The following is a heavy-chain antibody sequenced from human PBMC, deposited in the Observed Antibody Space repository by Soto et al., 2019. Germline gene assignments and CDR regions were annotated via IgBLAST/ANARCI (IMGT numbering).Heavy chain of an antibody. V-gene: IGHV3-21*01. CDR1: GCTFSNYN. CDR3: ARMELVYGMDV. D-gene: IGHD1-7*01. J-gene: IGHJ6*02. CDR2: ISSSSSYI. Sequence: GTLRRPGSASGCTFSNYNMNWVRQAPGKGLEWVSSISSSSSYIYYADSVKGRFTISRDNAKNSLYLQMNSLRAADTAVYYCARMELVYGMDVWGQGTTVTVYS.